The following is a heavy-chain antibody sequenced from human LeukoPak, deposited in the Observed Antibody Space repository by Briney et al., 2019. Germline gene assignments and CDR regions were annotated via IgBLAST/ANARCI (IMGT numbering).Heavy chain of an antibody. Sequence: TASETLSLTCTVSDGSISSYYWSWIRQSPGKGLEWIGYIYYNGSTNYSPSLKSRVTISVDTSKTQFSLKLSSVTAADTAVYYCARDPPGGIGEYFQHWGQGTLVTVSS. D-gene: IGHD2-15*01. V-gene: IGHV4-59*12. CDR1: DGSISSYY. CDR2: IYYNGST. J-gene: IGHJ1*01. CDR3: ARDPPGGIGEYFQH.